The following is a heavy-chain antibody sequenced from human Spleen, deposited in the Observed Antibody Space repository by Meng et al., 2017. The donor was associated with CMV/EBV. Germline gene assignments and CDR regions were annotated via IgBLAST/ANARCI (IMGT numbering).Heavy chain of an antibody. CDR2: IIPIFGTA. D-gene: IGHD2-2*02. V-gene: IGHV1-69*05. J-gene: IGHJ4*02. CDR3: ARSKSLYTPIDY. CDR1: GGTFSSYA. Sequence: SVKVSCKASGGTFSSYAISWVRQAPGQGLEWMGGIIPIFGTANYAQKFQGRVTITTDESTSTAYMELSSLRSEDTAIYYCARSKSLYTPIDYWGQGTLVTVSS.